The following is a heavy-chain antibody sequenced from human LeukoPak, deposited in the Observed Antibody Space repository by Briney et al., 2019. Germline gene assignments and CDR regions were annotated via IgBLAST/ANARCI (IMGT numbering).Heavy chain of an antibody. D-gene: IGHD6-13*01. J-gene: IGHJ3*02. CDR3: ARDSRWLSTDAFDI. CDR1: GYTFTGYY. V-gene: IGHV1-2*04. Sequence: ASVKVSCKASGYTFTGYYMDWVRQAPGQGLEWMGWINPNSGGTNYAQKFQGWVTMTRDTSISTAYMELSRLRSDDTAVYYCARDSRWLSTDAFDIWGQGTMVTVSS. CDR2: INPNSGGT.